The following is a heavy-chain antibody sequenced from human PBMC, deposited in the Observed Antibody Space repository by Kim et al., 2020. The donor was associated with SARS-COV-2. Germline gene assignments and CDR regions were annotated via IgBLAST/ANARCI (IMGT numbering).Heavy chain of an antibody. Sequence: GGSLRLSCAASGFTFSSYWMSWVRQAPGKGLEWVANIKQDGSEKYYVDSVKGRFTISRDNAKNSLYLQMNSLRAEDTAVYYCARDWTMVRGVIITRYYYYSMDVWGQETTITVAS. J-gene: IGHJ6*02. CDR3: ARDWTMVRGVIITRYYYYSMDV. D-gene: IGHD3-10*01. V-gene: IGHV3-7*03. CDR2: IKQDGSEK. CDR1: GFTFSSYW.